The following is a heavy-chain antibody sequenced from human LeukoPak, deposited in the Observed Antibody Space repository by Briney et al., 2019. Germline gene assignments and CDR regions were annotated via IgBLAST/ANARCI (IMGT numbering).Heavy chain of an antibody. CDR1: GFSITTND. V-gene: IGHV3-66*04. Sequence: GGSLRLSCTASGFSITTNDMNWVRQAPGKGPEWVALIYISGITKYADSVQGRFTISRDNSKSTLYLQMNGLRAEDTAVYYCAKRSPPYWGQGTLVTVSS. CDR3: AKRSPPY. J-gene: IGHJ4*02. CDR2: IYISGIT.